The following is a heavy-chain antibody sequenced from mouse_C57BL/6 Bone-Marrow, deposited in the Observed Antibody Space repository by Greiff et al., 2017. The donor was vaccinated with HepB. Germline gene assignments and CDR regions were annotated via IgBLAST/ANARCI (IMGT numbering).Heavy chain of an antibody. CDR2: IRSKSNNYAT. Sequence: GGGLVQPKGSLTLSCAASGFSFNTYAMNWVRQAPGKGLEWVARIRSKSNNYATYYADSVKDRFTISRDDSESMLYLQMNNLKTEDTAMYYCVREAGSSGYGVWFAYWGQGTLVTVSA. CDR1: GFSFNTYA. CDR3: VREAGSSGYGVWFAY. J-gene: IGHJ3*01. D-gene: IGHD3-2*02. V-gene: IGHV10-1*01.